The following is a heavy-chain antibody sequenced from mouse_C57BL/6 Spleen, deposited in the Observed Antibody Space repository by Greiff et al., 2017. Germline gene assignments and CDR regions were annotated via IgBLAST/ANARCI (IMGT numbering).Heavy chain of an antibody. J-gene: IGHJ4*01. Sequence: EVQGVESGGGLVQPKGSLKLSCAASGFSFNTYAMNWVRQAPGKGLEWVARIRSKSNNYATYYADSVKDRFTISRDDSESMLYLQMNNLKTEDTAMYYCVVITTVVATRYAMDYWGQGTSVTVSS. CDR1: GFSFNTYA. CDR2: IRSKSNNYAT. V-gene: IGHV10-1*01. D-gene: IGHD1-1*01. CDR3: VVITTVVATRYAMDY.